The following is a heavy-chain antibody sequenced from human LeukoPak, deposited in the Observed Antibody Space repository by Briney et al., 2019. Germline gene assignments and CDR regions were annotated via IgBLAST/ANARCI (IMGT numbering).Heavy chain of an antibody. CDR2: ISNDGSLK. CDR3: ARDPTTYNSGTLDY. Sequence: GRSLRLSCAASGFGFRNYAMHWVRQAPGKGPEWLAVISNDGSLKDYADSVKGRFTISRDNSNNLLYLEMNSLRDKDRALYYCARDPTTYNSGTLDYWGQGTLVTVSS. J-gene: IGHJ4*02. CDR1: GFGFRNYA. V-gene: IGHV3-30*04. D-gene: IGHD6-19*01.